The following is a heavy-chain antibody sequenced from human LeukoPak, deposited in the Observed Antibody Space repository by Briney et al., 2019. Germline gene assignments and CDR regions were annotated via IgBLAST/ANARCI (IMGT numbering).Heavy chain of an antibody. J-gene: IGHJ4*02. CDR2: INHSGST. CDR1: GGSFSGYY. D-gene: IGHD1-26*01. V-gene: IGHV4-34*01. CDR3: ARHFTLLGATQVDY. Sequence: KTPETLSLTCAVYGGSFSGYYWSWIRQPPGKGLEWIGEINHSGSTYYNPSLKSRVTISVDTSKNQFSLKLSSVTAADTAVYYCARHFTLLGATQVDYWGQGTLVTVSS.